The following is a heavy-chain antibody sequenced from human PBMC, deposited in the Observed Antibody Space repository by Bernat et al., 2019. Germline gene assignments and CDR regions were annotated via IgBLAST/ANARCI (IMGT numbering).Heavy chain of an antibody. CDR3: AKALGGSYYLWDFDY. J-gene: IGHJ4*02. D-gene: IGHD1-26*01. V-gene: IGHV3-30*18. CDR1: GFTFSSYG. CDR2: ISYDGSNK. Sequence: QVQLVESGGGVVQPGRSLRLSCAASGFTFSSYGMHWVRQAPGKGLGWVAVISYDGSNKYYADSVKGRFTISRDNSKNTLYLQMNSLRAEDTAVYYCAKALGGSYYLWDFDYWGQGTLVTVSS.